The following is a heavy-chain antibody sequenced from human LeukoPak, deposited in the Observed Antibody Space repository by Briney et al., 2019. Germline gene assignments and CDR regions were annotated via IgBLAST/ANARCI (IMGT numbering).Heavy chain of an antibody. D-gene: IGHD3-22*01. CDR2: INPNSGGT. CDR3: ARGLGYYDSSGYYYVDYYYYYMDV. J-gene: IGHJ6*03. Sequence: GASVKVSCKASGYTFTGYYMHWVRQAPGQGLEWMGWINPNSGGTNYAQKFQGRGTMTRDTSISTAYMELSRLRSADPAVYYCARGLGYYDSSGYYYVDYYYYYMDVWGKGTTVTVSS. CDR1: GYTFTGYY. V-gene: IGHV1-2*02.